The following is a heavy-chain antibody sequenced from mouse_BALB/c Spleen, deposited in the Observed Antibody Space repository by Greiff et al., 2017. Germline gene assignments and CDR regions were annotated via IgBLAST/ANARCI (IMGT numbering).Heavy chain of an antibody. CDR2: IYPYNGGT. CDR3: ARGDDYVAMDY. Sequence: EVQLQQSGPELVKPGASVKISCKASGYTFTDYNMHWVKQSHGKSLEWIGYIYPYNGGTGYNQKFKSKATLTVDNSSSTAYMELRSLTSEDSAVYYCARGDDYVAMDYWGQGTSVTVSS. D-gene: IGHD2-4*01. J-gene: IGHJ4*01. CDR1: GYTFTDYN. V-gene: IGHV1S29*02.